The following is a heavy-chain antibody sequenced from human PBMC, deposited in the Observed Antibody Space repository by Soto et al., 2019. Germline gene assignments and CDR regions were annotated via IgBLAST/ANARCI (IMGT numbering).Heavy chain of an antibody. CDR3: ARVRFVAAAGNYYYGMDV. D-gene: IGHD6-13*01. Sequence: VKVSCKASGGTFSSYAISWVRQAPGQGLEWMGGIIPIFGTANYAQKFQGRVTITADESTSTAYMELSSLRSEDTAVYYCARVRFVAAAGNYYYGMDVWGQGTTVTVSS. CDR2: IIPIFGTA. J-gene: IGHJ6*02. V-gene: IGHV1-69*01. CDR1: GGTFSSYA.